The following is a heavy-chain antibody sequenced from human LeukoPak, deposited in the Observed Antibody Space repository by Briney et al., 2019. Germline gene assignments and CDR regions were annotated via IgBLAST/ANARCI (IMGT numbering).Heavy chain of an antibody. D-gene: IGHD6-19*01. CDR3: ARGHQRYSSGWFDY. V-gene: IGHV4-59*01. J-gene: IGHJ5*01. Sequence: PSETLPLTCTVSGGSISSYYWSWIRQPPGKGLEWIGYIYYSGSTNYNPSLKSRVTISVDTSKNQFSLKLSSVTAADTAVYYCARGHQRYSSGWFDYWGQGTLVTVSS. CDR2: IYYSGST. CDR1: GGSISSYY.